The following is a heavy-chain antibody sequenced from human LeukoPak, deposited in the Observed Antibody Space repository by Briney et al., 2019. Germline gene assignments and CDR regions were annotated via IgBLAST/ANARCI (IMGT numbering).Heavy chain of an antibody. D-gene: IGHD2-21*01. CDR2: INPNSGGT. J-gene: IGHJ4*02. CDR1: GYTFTGYY. CDR3: ARAKFPPFVDY. V-gene: IGHV1-2*06. Sequence: GASVKVSCKASGYTFTGYYVHWVRQAPGQGLEWMGRINPNSGGTNYAQKFQCRVTMARDTSISTAYIELSRLRSDDTAVYYCARAKFPPFVDYWGQGTLVTVSS.